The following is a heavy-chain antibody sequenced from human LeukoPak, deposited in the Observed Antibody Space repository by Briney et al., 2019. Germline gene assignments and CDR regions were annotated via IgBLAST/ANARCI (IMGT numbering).Heavy chain of an antibody. Sequence: EASVKVSCKASGYTFTSYGISWVRQAPGQGLEWMGWISAYNGNTNYAQKLQGRVTMTTDTSTSTAYMELRSLRSGDTAVYYCARDLGSGYGDPYDYWGQGTLVTVSS. CDR3: ARDLGSGYGDPYDY. D-gene: IGHD4-17*01. J-gene: IGHJ4*02. CDR2: ISAYNGNT. V-gene: IGHV1-18*01. CDR1: GYTFTSYG.